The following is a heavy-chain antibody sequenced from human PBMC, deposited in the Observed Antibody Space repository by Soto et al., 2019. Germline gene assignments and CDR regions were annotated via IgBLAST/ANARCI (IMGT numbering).Heavy chain of an antibody. CDR3: AKGGRQLALYYYYGMDV. CDR2: ISGSGGST. Sequence: EVQLLESGGGLVQPGGSLRLSCAASGFTFSSYAMSWVRQAPGKGLEWVSAISGSGGSTYYADSGKGRFTISRDNSKNTLYLQMNSLRAEDTAVYYCAKGGRQLALYYYYGMDVWGQGTTVTVSS. V-gene: IGHV3-23*01. CDR1: GFTFSSYA. J-gene: IGHJ6*02. D-gene: IGHD6-13*01.